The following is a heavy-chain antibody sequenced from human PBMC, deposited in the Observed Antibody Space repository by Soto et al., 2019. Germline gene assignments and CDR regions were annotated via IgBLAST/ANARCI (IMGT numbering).Heavy chain of an antibody. Sequence: GGSLRLSCAASGFTFSSYGMHWVRQAPGKGLEWMAVISYDGSNKYYADSVKGRFTISRDNSKNTLYLQMNSLRAEDTAVYYCAKALGIAARGGGFDYWGQGTLVTVSS. CDR3: AKALGIAARGGGFDY. J-gene: IGHJ4*02. D-gene: IGHD6-6*01. CDR1: GFTFSSYG. CDR2: ISYDGSNK. V-gene: IGHV3-30*18.